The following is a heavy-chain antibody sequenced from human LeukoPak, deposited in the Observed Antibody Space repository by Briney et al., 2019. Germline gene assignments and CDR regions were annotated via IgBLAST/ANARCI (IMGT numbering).Heavy chain of an antibody. J-gene: IGHJ4*02. CDR1: GFTFSSYS. CDR2: ISSSSSTI. V-gene: IGHV3-48*01. D-gene: IGHD4-23*01. Sequence: GGSLRLSCAASGFTFSSYSMNWVRQAPGKGLEWVSYISSSSSTIYYGDPVKGRFTISRDHAKSSLYLQMNGLRAEETAVYYCARGSDDYGGTSGFDYWGQGTLVTVSS. CDR3: ARGSDDYGGTSGFDY.